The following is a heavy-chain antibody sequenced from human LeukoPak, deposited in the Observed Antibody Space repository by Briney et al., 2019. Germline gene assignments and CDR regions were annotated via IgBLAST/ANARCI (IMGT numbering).Heavy chain of an antibody. V-gene: IGHV3-74*01. CDR2: INSDGSST. D-gene: IGHD2-15*01. J-gene: IGHJ1*01. Sequence: GGSLRLSCAASGFTFSSYWMHWVRQVPGKGLVWVSRINSDGSSTTYADSVKGRFTISRDNSKNTLYLQMNSLRAEDTAVYYCASDSYSPEYFQHWGQGTLVTVSS. CDR1: GFTFSSYW. CDR3: ASDSYSPEYFQH.